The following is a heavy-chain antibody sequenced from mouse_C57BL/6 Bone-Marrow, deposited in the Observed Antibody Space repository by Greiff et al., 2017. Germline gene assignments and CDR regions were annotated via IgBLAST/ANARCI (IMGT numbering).Heavy chain of an antibody. CDR2: IHPNSGST. V-gene: IGHV1-64*01. J-gene: IGHJ2*01. CDR3: ARFDGYSKRVFDY. Sequence: QVQLQQPGAELVKPGASVKLSCKASGYTFTSYWMHWVKQRPGQGLAWIGMIHPNSGSTNYNEKFKSKATLTVDKSSSTAYMQLSSLTSEDSAVYYCARFDGYSKRVFDYWGQGTTLTVSS. CDR1: GYTFTSYW. D-gene: IGHD2-3*01.